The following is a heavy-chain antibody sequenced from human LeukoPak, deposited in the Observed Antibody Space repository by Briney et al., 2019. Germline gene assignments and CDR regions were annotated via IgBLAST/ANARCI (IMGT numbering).Heavy chain of an antibody. CDR3: ARDYLWSGYYYPGDAFDI. D-gene: IGHD3-3*01. J-gene: IGHJ3*02. V-gene: IGHV3-30*04. CDR1: GFTFSSYA. Sequence: GGSLRLSCAASGFTFSSYAMHWVRQAPGKGLEWVAVISYDGSNKYYADSVKGRFTISRDNSKNTLYLQMNSLRAEDTAVYYCARDYLWSGYYYPGDAFDIWGQGTMVTVSS. CDR2: ISYDGSNK.